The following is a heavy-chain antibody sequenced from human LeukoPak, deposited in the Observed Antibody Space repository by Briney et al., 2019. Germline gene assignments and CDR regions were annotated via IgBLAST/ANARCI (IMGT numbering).Heavy chain of an antibody. D-gene: IGHD3-3*01. CDR2: IYYSGST. Sequence: PSETLSLTCTVSGGSISGSRYYWVWIRQPPGKGLESIGSIYYSGSTYYNPSLKSRVTISVDTSKNQFSLELSSVTAADTAVYYCARSPLLLRFLEWSYFDYWGQGTLVTVSS. CDR3: ARSPLLLRFLEWSYFDY. CDR1: GGSISGSRYY. J-gene: IGHJ4*02. V-gene: IGHV4-39*07.